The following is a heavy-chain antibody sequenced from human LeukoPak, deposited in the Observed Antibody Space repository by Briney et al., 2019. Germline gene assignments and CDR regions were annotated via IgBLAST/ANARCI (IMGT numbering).Heavy chain of an antibody. Sequence: RTGESLRLSCATSGFSFDRRGMNWVRHPPGKGLEWVSYISPRSETIHYAESVKGRFTVSRDDAKNSLYLQMNALRAEDTAVYHCARIDGPTVYTYYMDLWGTGTTVTVAS. CDR1: GFSFDRRG. J-gene: IGHJ6*03. V-gene: IGHV3-48*04. CDR2: ISPRSETI. D-gene: IGHD3-16*01. CDR3: ARIDGPTVYTYYMDL.